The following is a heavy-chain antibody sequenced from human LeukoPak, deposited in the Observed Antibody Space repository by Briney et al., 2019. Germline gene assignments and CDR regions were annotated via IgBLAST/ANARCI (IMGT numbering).Heavy chain of an antibody. CDR3: AKAREGTAATYDY. Sequence: GGSLRLSCAGSGFTFSNYAMSWVRQAPGKGLEWVSAIRTSANSAYYADSVKGRFTISRDSSENALHLQMSSLRAEDTAIYYCAKAREGTAATYDYWGQGTLVTVSS. D-gene: IGHD2-15*01. V-gene: IGHV3-23*01. CDR1: GFTFSNYA. CDR2: IRTSANSA. J-gene: IGHJ4*02.